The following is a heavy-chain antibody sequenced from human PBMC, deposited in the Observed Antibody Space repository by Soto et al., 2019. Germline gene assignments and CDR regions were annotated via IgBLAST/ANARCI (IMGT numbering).Heavy chain of an antibody. J-gene: IGHJ4*02. CDR1: GFTFSSYA. CDR3: AKLQGRRIAAAGPFDY. Sequence: PGGSLIFSCAASGFTFSSYAMSWVRQAPGKGLEWVSAISGSGGSTYYADSVKGRFTISRDNSKNTLYLQMNSLRAEDTAVYYCAKLQGRRIAAAGPFDYWGQGTLVTVSS. CDR2: ISGSGGST. V-gene: IGHV3-23*01. D-gene: IGHD6-13*01.